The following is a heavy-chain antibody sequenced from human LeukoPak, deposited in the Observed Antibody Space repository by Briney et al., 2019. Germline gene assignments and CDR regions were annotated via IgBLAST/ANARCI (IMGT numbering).Heavy chain of an antibody. V-gene: IGHV4-59*01. CDR1: GGSISSYY. CDR2: IYYSGST. D-gene: IGHD1-26*01. CDR3: ARGSYLYYYYGMDV. Sequence: SETLSLTCTVSGGSISSYYWSWIRQPPGKGLEWIGYIYYSGSTNYNPSLKSRVTISVDTSKNQFSLKLSSVTAADTAVYYCARGSYLYYYYGMDVWGQGTMVTVSS. J-gene: IGHJ6*02.